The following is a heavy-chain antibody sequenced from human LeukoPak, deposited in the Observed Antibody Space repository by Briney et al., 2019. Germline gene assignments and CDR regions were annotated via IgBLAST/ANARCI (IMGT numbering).Heavy chain of an antibody. V-gene: IGHV3-74*03. CDR2: ISKDATIT. D-gene: IGHD3-10*01. Sequence: PGGSLRLSCAASAFSINNFWMHWVRQGPGKGLEWVSRISKDATITTYADSVKGRFTVSRDNVKNMVYLDMNGLRGDDTAVYYCARSGIGRAFDIWGQGATVTVSS. J-gene: IGHJ3*02. CDR3: ARSGIGRAFDI. CDR1: AFSINNFW.